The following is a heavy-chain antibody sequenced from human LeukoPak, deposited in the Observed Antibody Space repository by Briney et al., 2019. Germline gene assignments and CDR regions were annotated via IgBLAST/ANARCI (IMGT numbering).Heavy chain of an antibody. CDR3: ARVITGYSVYSVYFDY. CDR2: IYYSGST. CDR1: GYSISSGYY. V-gene: IGHV4-38-2*02. Sequence: SETLSLTCTVSGYSISSGYYWGWIRQPPGKGLEWIGSIYYSGSTYYNPSLKSRVTISVDTSKNQFSLKLSSVTAADTAVYYCARVITGYSVYSVYFDYWGQGTLVTVSS. J-gene: IGHJ4*02. D-gene: IGHD5/OR15-5a*01.